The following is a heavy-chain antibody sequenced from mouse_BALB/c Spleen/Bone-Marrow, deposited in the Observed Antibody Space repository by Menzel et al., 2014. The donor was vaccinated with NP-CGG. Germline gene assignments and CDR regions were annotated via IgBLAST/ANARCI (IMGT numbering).Heavy chain of an antibody. D-gene: IGHD1-1*01. Sequence: QQSGSELVRPGASVKLSCKASGYTFTSYWIHWVKQRPGQGLEWIGNIYPGSGTINYDEKFKNKATLTVDTSSSIAYMQLSSLTSEDSAVYYCRCYDYTMDYWGQGTLGTGSS. CDR3: RCYDYTMDY. V-gene: IGHV1S22*01. CDR1: GYTFTSYW. J-gene: IGHJ4*01. CDR2: IYPGSGTI.